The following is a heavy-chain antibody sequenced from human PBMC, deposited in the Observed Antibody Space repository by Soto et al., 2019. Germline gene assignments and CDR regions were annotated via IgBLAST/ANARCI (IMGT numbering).Heavy chain of an antibody. D-gene: IGHD2-8*01. J-gene: IGHJ4*02. CDR3: ARDTNGLHY. CDR2: INTDGSIT. V-gene: IGHV3-74*01. Sequence: EVQLVESGGGLVQPGGSLRLSCAASGLIFSNYKMHWVRQAPGKGLVWVSRINTDGSITDYADSVKGRFTVSRDNAKNTMYLQMNSLTADDTAGYYCARDTNGLHYWGQGTLVTVSS. CDR1: GLIFSNYK.